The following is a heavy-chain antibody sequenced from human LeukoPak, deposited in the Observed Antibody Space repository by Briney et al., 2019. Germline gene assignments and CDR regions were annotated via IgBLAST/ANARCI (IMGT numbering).Heavy chain of an antibody. V-gene: IGHV1-46*01. J-gene: IGHJ4*02. CDR1: GYTFTSYY. Sequence: ASVKVSCKASGYTFTSYYMHWVRQAPGQGLEWMGIINPSGGSTSYAQKFQGRVTMTRDTSTSTVYMELSSLRSEDTAVYYCARPYCSSTSCYHPGFDYWGQGTLVTVSS. CDR2: INPSGGST. CDR3: ARPYCSSTSCYHPGFDY. D-gene: IGHD2-2*01.